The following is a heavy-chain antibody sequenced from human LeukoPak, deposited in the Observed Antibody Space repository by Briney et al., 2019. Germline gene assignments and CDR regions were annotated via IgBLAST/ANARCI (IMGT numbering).Heavy chain of an antibody. D-gene: IGHD3-3*01. CDR3: ARDVGRGYYWRGIDY. J-gene: IGHJ4*02. CDR1: GFSFSSYS. CDR2: ISSSGSTI. Sequence: GGSLRLSCAASGFSFSSYSMNWVRQTPGKGLEWVSYISSSGSTIYYADSVKGRFTISRDNAKNSLYLQMNSLRAEDTAVYYYARDVGRGYYWRGIDYWGQGTLVTVSS. V-gene: IGHV3-48*04.